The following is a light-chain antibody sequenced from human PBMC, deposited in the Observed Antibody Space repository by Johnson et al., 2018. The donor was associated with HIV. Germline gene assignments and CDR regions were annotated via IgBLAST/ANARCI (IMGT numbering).Light chain of an antibody. CDR1: TSNIGNNY. V-gene: IGLV1-51*02. CDR3: ETWDSSLSVYV. CDR2: ENN. Sequence: QSVLTQPPSVSAASGQKVTISCSGSTSNIGNNYVSWYQQLPGTAPKLLIYENNKRPSGIPDRFSGSKSGTSATLVITGLPTGDEADYHCETWDSSLSVYVFGTGTKVTVL. J-gene: IGLJ1*01.